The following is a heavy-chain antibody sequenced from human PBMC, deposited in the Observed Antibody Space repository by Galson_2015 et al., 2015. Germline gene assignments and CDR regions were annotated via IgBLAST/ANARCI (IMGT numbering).Heavy chain of an antibody. CDR2: IYTGGTT. D-gene: IGHD5-18*01. CDR1: GFSVSSNY. CDR3: ARDIRGYIYGFLEEYGLDV. V-gene: IGHV3-53*01. Sequence: SLRLSCAASGFSVSSNYMSWVRQAPGKGLEWVSVIYTGGTTYYADSVNGRFTISRDNSNNTLYLQMNSLRAEDTAVYYCARDIRGYIYGFLEEYGLDVWGQGTTVIVS. J-gene: IGHJ6*02.